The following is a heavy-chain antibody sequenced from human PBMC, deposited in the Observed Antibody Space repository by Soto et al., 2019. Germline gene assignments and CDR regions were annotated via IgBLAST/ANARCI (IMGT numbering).Heavy chain of an antibody. Sequence: QVQLQESGPGLVKPSETLSLTCTVSGGSIISGYWSWIRQPPGKGLEWIGYISYSGNTNYNPSPKSRVTMSVDTPKNKFALRLSSVTTADTAGYYCAGLRGYAGSPIDYWGQGTLVTVSS. CDR3: AGLRGYAGSPIDY. CDR1: GGSIISGY. V-gene: IGHV4-59*01. D-gene: IGHD2-15*01. J-gene: IGHJ4*02. CDR2: ISYSGNT.